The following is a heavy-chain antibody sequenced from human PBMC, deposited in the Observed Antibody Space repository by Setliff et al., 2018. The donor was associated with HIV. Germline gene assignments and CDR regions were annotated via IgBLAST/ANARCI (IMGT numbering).Heavy chain of an antibody. J-gene: IGHJ3*02. D-gene: IGHD3-10*01. CDR2: INPTGHST. V-gene: IGHV1-46*01. CDR3: AGIRGGDAFDI. CDR1: GYTFTNYY. Sequence: ASVKVSCKASGYTFTNYYMHWVRQAPGQGLEWMGVINPTGHSTTYAQKFQGRVTMTRDTSTSTVFMDLSSLRSEDTAVYYCAGIRGGDAFDIWGQGTMVT.